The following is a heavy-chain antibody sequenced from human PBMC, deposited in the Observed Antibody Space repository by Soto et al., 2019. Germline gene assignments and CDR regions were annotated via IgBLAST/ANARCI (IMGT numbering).Heavy chain of an antibody. CDR2: ISSSSSTI. Sequence: PGGSLRLSCAASGFTFSSCSMNWVRQAPGKGLEWVSYISSSSSTIYYADSVKGRFTISRGNAKNSLYLQMHSLRDGDTAVYYCARVKVVTATDFWGQGTLVTVSS. CDR3: ARVKVVTATDF. CDR1: GFTFSSCS. J-gene: IGHJ4*02. D-gene: IGHD2-21*02. V-gene: IGHV3-48*02.